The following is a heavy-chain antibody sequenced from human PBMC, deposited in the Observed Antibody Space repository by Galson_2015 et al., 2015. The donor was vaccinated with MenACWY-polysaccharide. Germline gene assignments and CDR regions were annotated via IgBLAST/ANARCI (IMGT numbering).Heavy chain of an antibody. V-gene: IGHV3-48*02. CDR3: TKGGHGDY. J-gene: IGHJ4*02. Sequence: SLRLSCAASGFSIHTYTVIWVRQVPGKGLEWLSYINSGSTTIHYADSVKGRFTVSRDNVKNSVYLQMNSLRDEDTAVYYCTKGGHGDYWGQGALVTVSS. D-gene: IGHD2-15*01. CDR1: GFSIHTYT. CDR2: INSGSTTI.